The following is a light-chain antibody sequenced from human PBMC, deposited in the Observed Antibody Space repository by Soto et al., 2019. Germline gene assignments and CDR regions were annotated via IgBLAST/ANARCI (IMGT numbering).Light chain of an antibody. CDR2: EVT. CDR1: RSDIGSYNY. CDR3: SSYTSSSTWV. Sequence: QSVLTQPASVSGSPGESITILCTGSRSDIGSYNYVSWYQQHPGKAPKLMIYEVTNRPSGVSNRFSGSKSGNTASLTISGLQAEDEADYYCSSYTSSSTWVFGGGTKLTVL. J-gene: IGLJ3*02. V-gene: IGLV2-14*01.